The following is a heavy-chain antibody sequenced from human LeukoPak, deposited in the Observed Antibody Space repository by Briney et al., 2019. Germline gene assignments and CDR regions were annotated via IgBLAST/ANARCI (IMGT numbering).Heavy chain of an antibody. CDR2: IIPIFGTA. CDR1: GGTFSSYA. V-gene: IGHV1-69*13. CDR3: ASPSGYYDSSGRFDY. J-gene: IGHJ4*02. D-gene: IGHD3-22*01. Sequence: WASVKVSCKASGGTFSSYAISWVRQAPGQGLEWMGGIIPIFGTANYAQKFQGRVTITVDESTSTAYMELSSLRSEDTAVYYCASPSGYYDSSGRFDYWGQGTLVTVSS.